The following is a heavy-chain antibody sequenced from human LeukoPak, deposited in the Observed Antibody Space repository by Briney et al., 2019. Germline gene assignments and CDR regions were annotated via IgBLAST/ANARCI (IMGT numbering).Heavy chain of an antibody. Sequence: PGGSLRLSCAASGFTSSSYWMHWVRQVPGKGLVWVSRISGDGTARNYADSVKGRFTISIDDAKNTVDLQMNSLRGEDTAVYYCVRGRGSYGWFDPWGQGTLVTVSS. CDR2: ISGDGTAR. CDR3: VRGRGSYGWFDP. V-gene: IGHV3-74*01. J-gene: IGHJ5*02. D-gene: IGHD3-10*01. CDR1: GFTSSSYW.